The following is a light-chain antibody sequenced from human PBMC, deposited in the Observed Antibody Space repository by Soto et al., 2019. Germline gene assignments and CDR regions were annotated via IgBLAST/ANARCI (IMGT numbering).Light chain of an antibody. CDR3: QQSYSTPRT. J-gene: IGKJ2*01. CDR2: GAS. Sequence: DIQMTQSPSSLSTSVGDRVTITCRASQSISTLLNWYQQKPGKAPSLLIYGASTLHTGVPSRFSGSGSGTDFTLTINSLQPEDFATYYCQQSYSTPRTFAQGTNLDIK. V-gene: IGKV1-39*01. CDR1: QSISTL.